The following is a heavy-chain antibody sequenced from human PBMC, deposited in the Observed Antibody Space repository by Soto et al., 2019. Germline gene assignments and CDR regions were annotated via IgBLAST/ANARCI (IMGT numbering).Heavy chain of an antibody. V-gene: IGHV5-51*01. CDR1: GYSFTSYW. CDR3: ARGRTIFGVVGYYFDY. CDR2: IYPGDSDT. J-gene: IGHJ4*02. Sequence: PGESLKISCKGSGYSFTSYWIGWVRQMPGKGLEWMGIIYPGDSDTRYSPSFQGQVTISADKSISTAYLQWSSLKASDTATYYCARGRTIFGVVGYYFDYWGQGTLVTV. D-gene: IGHD3-3*01.